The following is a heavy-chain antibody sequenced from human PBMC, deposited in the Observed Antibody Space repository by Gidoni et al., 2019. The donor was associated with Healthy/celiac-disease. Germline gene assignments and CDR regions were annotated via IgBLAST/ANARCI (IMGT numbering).Heavy chain of an antibody. D-gene: IGHD6-19*01. CDR1: GGSFSGYY. CDR2: INHSGST. J-gene: IGHJ4*02. V-gene: IGHV4-34*01. Sequence: QVQLQQWGAGLLKPSETLSLTCAVYGGSFSGYYWSWIRQPPGKGLEWIGEINHSGSTNYTPSLKSRVTISVDTSKNQFSLKLSSVTAADTAVYYCAREARSGPFDYWGQGTLVTVSS. CDR3: AREARSGPFDY.